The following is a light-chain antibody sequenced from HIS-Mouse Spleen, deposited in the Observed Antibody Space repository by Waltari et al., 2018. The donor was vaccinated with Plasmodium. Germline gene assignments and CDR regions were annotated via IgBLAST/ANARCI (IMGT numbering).Light chain of an antibody. CDR1: QWGEKY. CDR2: QDS. J-gene: IGLJ2*01. Sequence: SYELTQPPQVPVTPGQTASIPCPRDQWGEKYASWYQQKPGQSPVLVIYQDSKRPSGIPERFSGSNSGNTATLTISGTQAMDEADYYCQAWDSSTVVFGGGTKLTVL. V-gene: IGLV3-1*01. CDR3: QAWDSSTVV.